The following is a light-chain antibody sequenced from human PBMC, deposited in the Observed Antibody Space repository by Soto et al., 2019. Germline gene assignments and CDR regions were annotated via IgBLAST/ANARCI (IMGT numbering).Light chain of an antibody. J-gene: IGLJ1*01. Sequence: QSVLTQQPSASGTPGQRVTISCSGSSSNIGCNTVNWYQQLPGTAPKLLIYSNNQRPSGVPDRFSGSKSGTSASLAISGLQSEDEADYYCAAWDDSLNGYVFGTGTKVTVL. CDR2: SNN. V-gene: IGLV1-44*01. CDR3: AAWDDSLNGYV. CDR1: SSNIGCNT.